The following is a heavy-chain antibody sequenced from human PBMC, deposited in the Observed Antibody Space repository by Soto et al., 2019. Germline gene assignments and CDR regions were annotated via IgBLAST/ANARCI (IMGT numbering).Heavy chain of an antibody. J-gene: IGHJ4*02. CDR2: ISSSGSTI. V-gene: IGHV3-48*03. CDR1: GFTFSTYE. D-gene: IGHD6-19*01. CDR3: ARVWQVAIDY. Sequence: PEGSLRLSCAGSGFTFSTYEMNWVRQAPGKGLEWVSYISSSGSTIYYADSVKGRFTISRDNAKNSLYLQMNSLRAEDTAVYYCARVWQVAIDYWGQGTLVTVSS.